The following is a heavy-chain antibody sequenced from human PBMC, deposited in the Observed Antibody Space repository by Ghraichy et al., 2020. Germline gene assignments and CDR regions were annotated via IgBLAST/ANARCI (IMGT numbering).Heavy chain of an antibody. D-gene: IGHD3-22*01. CDR2: ISSSGSTI. Sequence: GESLNISCAASGFTFSDYYMSWIRQAPGKGLEWLSYISSSGSTIYYADSVKGRFTISRDNAKNSLYLQMNSLRAEDTAVYYCARDNYDTSGPKPGPDYWGQGTLVTVSS. CDR3: ARDNYDTSGPKPGPDY. J-gene: IGHJ4*02. CDR1: GFTFSDYY. V-gene: IGHV3-11*01.